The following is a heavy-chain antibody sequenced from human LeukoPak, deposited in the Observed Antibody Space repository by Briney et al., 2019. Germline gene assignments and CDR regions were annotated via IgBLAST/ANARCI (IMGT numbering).Heavy chain of an antibody. CDR3: AREGRILTGLDAFDI. D-gene: IGHD3-9*01. CDR1: GFTFSSYS. J-gene: IGHJ3*02. Sequence: GGSLRLSCAASGFTFSSYSMNWVRQAPGKGLAWVSRIKSDGSKTSYADSVKGRFTISRDNAKNTLYLQMNSLRAEDTAVYYCAREGRILTGLDAFDIWGQGTMVTVSS. V-gene: IGHV3-74*01. CDR2: IKSDGSKT.